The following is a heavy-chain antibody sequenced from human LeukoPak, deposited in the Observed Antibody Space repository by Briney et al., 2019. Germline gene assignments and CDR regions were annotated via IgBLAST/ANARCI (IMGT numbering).Heavy chain of an antibody. CDR2: INHSGST. CDR1: GGSFSGYY. CDR3: ARDHSPLAADDAFDI. Sequence: SETLSLTCAVYGGSFSGYYWSWIRQPPGKGPEWIGEINHSGSTNYNPSLKSRVTISVDTSKNQFSLKLSSVTAADTAVYYCARDHSPLAADDAFDIWGQGTMVTVSS. D-gene: IGHD2-15*01. V-gene: IGHV4-34*01. J-gene: IGHJ3*02.